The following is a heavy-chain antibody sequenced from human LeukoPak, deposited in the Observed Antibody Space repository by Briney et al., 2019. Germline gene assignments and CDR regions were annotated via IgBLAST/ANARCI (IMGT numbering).Heavy chain of an antibody. CDR1: GFTFSSYD. Sequence: PGGSLRLSCAASGFTFSSYDIHWVRQAPGKGLEWVAVISYDGSNKYYADSVKGRFTIPRDNSKNTLYLQMNSLRAEDTAVYYCAKEDGGWPYAPYRPFDYWGQGTLVTVSS. D-gene: IGHD3-16*01. V-gene: IGHV3-30*18. CDR3: AKEDGGWPYAPYRPFDY. J-gene: IGHJ4*02. CDR2: ISYDGSNK.